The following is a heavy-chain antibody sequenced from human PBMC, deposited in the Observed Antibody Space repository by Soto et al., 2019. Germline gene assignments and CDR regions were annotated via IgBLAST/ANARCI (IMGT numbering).Heavy chain of an antibody. CDR1: GGSISSSSYY. J-gene: IGHJ4*02. CDR3: AKLGVRIGTGGVDY. CDR2: IYYSGST. V-gene: IGHV4-39*01. D-gene: IGHD2-21*01. Sequence: SETLSLTCTVSGGSISSSSYYWGWIRQPPGKGLEWIGSIYYSGSTYYNPSLKSRVTISVDTSKNQFSLKLSSVTAADTGVYYCAKLGVRIGTGGVDYWGQGTLVTVSS.